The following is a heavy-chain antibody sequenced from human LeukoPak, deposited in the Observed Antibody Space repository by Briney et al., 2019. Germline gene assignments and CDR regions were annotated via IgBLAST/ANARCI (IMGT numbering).Heavy chain of an antibody. CDR1: GGSFSGYY. V-gene: IGHV4-34*01. Sequence: SETLSLTCAVYGGSFSGYYWSWIRQPPGKGLEWIGKINHSGSTNYNPSLKSRVTISVDTSKNQFSLKLSSVTAADTAVYYCARGRRHYYYYYGMDVWGQGTTVTVSS. J-gene: IGHJ6*02. CDR3: ARGRRHYYYYYGMDV. CDR2: INHSGST.